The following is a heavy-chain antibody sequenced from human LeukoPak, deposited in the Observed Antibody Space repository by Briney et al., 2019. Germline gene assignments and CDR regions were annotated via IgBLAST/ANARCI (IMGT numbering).Heavy chain of an antibody. D-gene: IGHD2-2*01. Sequence: GGSLRLSCAASGFTFSTYAMSWVRQAPGKGLEWVSAISGSGDSTYYADSVKGRFTISRDNSRNTLYLQMNSLRAGDTAVYYCAKSFRSTSLDYWGQGTLVTVSS. V-gene: IGHV3-23*01. CDR2: ISGSGDST. CDR3: AKSFRSTSLDY. J-gene: IGHJ4*02. CDR1: GFTFSTYA.